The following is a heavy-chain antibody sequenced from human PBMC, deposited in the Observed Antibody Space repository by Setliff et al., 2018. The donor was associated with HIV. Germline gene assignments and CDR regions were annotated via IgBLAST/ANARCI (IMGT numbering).Heavy chain of an antibody. D-gene: IGHD3-10*01. CDR2: ISSSSSYI. CDR3: ARDREGFGELLMH. CDR1: GFTFSSYS. J-gene: IGHJ4*02. V-gene: IGHV3-21*01. Sequence: LRLSCSASGFTFSSYSMNWVRQAPGKGLEWVSSISSSSSYIYYADSVKGRFTISRDNAKNSLYLQMNSLRAEDTAVYYCARDREGFGELLMHWGQGTLVTVSS.